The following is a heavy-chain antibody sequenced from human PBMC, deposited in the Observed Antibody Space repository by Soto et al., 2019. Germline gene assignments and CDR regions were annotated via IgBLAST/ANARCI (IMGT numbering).Heavy chain of an antibody. Sequence: EVQLVESGGGLVQPGRSLRLSCAASGFTFDDYAMHWVRQAPGKGLAWVSGISWNSGSIGYADSVKGRFTISRDNAKNSLYLQRNSLRDEDTALYYCATVAPTPWNYVDSWGQGTLVTVSS. J-gene: IGHJ4*02. V-gene: IGHV3-9*01. CDR2: ISWNSGSI. CDR1: GFTFDDYA. CDR3: ATVAPTPWNYVDS. D-gene: IGHD2-15*01.